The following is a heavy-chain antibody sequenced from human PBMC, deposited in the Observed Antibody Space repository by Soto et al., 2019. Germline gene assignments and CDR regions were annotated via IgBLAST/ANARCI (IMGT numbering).Heavy chain of an antibody. CDR2: ISSSSLSI. D-gene: IGHD6-6*01. CDR1: GFTFSSYS. CDR3: ARNESSNHCGMDV. Sequence: EVQLVESGGGLVKPGGSLRLSCAASGFTFSSYSMNWVRQAPGKGLEWVSSISSSSLSINYADSVKGRFSISRDNAQNSLHLQMNNSRAEDTAVYYCARNESSNHCGMDVWGQGTTVTVSS. J-gene: IGHJ6*02. V-gene: IGHV3-21*01.